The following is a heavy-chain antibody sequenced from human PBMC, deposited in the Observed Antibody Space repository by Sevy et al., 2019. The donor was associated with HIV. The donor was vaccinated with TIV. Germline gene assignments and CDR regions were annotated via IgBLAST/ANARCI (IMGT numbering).Heavy chain of an antibody. CDR1: GYSFTSYW. CDR3: ARRPQQERRDDAFDI. V-gene: IGHV5-51*01. Sequence: GESLKISCKGSGYSFTSYWIGWVRQMPGKGLEWMGIIYPGDSDTRYSPSFQGQVTISADKSISTAYLQWSSLKASDTAMYYCARRPQQERRDDAFDIWGQGTMVTVSS. J-gene: IGHJ3*02. CDR2: IYPGDSDT. D-gene: IGHD1-1*01.